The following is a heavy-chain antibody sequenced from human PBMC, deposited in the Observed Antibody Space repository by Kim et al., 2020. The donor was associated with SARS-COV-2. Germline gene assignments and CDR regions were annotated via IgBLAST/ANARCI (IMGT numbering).Heavy chain of an antibody. Sequence: SVKVSCKASGGTFNNYAFSWVRQAPGQGLEWMGGIIPFFDTTSFAQKFQGRVTIAADESTSTVYMELSSLRSDDTAIYYCARLPVRIAVDWYFDLWGRGTLVTVSS. CDR2: IIPFFDTT. CDR1: GGTFNNYA. CDR3: ARLPVRIAVDWYFDL. V-gene: IGHV1-69*13. D-gene: IGHD6-19*01. J-gene: IGHJ2*01.